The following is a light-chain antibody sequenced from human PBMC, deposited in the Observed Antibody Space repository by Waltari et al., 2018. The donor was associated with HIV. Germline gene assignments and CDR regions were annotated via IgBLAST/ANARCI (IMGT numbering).Light chain of an antibody. CDR2: DVS. CDR3: SSYTSSSIVV. Sequence: QSALTQPASVSGSPGQSITISCHGTSSDVGGYAYVSWYQQHPGKAPKRMIYDVSNRPSGVSNRFSGSKSGNTASLNISGLQAEDEADYYCSSYTSSSIVVFGGGTKLTVL. CDR1: SSDVGGYAY. V-gene: IGLV2-14*03. J-gene: IGLJ2*01.